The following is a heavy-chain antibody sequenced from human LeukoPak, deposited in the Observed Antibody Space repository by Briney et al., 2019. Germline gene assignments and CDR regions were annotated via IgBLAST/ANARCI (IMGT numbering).Heavy chain of an antibody. V-gene: IGHV1-18*01. CDR3: ARVFYYGSGSHYYFDY. D-gene: IGHD3-10*01. J-gene: IGHJ4*02. CDR1: GYTFTSYG. Sequence: GASVKVSCKASGYTFTSYGISWVRQAPGQGLEWMGWISAYNGNTNYAQKLQGRVTMTTDTSTSTAYMELRSLRSDDTAVYYCARVFYYGSGSHYYFDYWGQGTLVTVSS. CDR2: ISAYNGNT.